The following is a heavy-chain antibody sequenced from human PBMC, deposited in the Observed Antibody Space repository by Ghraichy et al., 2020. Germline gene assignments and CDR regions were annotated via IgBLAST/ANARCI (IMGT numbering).Heavy chain of an antibody. CDR3: ARGVIYSNMYYLDY. CDR2: IYYSGST. CDR1: GGSISSYY. V-gene: IGHV4-59*01. Sequence: ETLSLTCTVSGGSISSYYWSWIRQPPGKGLEWIGYIYYSGSTNYNPSLKSRVTISVDTSKNQFSLKLSSVTAADTAVYYCARGVIYSNMYYLDYWGQGTLVTVSS. J-gene: IGHJ4*02. D-gene: IGHD4-11*01.